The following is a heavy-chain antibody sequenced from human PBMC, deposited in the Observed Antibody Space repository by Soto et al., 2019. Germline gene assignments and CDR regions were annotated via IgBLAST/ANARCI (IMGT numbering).Heavy chain of an antibody. CDR3: AKDTIYGSGSYYNVYDY. J-gene: IGHJ4*02. CDR1: GFTFSSYA. CDR2: ISGSGGST. D-gene: IGHD3-10*01. Sequence: EVQLVESGGGLVKPGGSLRLSCAASGFTFSSYAMSWVRQAPGKGLEWVSAISGSGGSTYYADSVKGRFTISRDNSKNTLYLQMNSLRAEDTAVYYCAKDTIYGSGSYYNVYDYWGQGTLVTVSS. V-gene: IGHV3-23*04.